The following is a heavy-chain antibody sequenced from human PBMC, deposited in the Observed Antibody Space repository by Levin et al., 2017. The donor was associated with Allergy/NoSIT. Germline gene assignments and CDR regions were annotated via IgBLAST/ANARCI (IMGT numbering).Heavy chain of an antibody. D-gene: IGHD3-10*01. J-gene: IGHJ3*02. CDR2: ISGSSRTI. V-gene: IGHV3-48*03. CDR3: GKDRVVDYRASPSDGFYI. Sequence: GGSLRLSCAASGFAFSRHEMNWVRQAPGKGLEWMAYISGSSRTIFYADSVKGRFTISRDNANNSLYLQLNSLGAEDTAVYYGGKDRVVDYRASPSDGFYIWCEGT. CDR1: GFAFSRHE.